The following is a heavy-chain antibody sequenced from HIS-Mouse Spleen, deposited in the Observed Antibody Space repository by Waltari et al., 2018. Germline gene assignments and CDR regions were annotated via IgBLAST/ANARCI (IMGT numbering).Heavy chain of an antibody. D-gene: IGHD3-10*01. J-gene: IGHJ3*02. V-gene: IGHV3-9*01. CDR3: AKDITPVYYGSGSYYNAFDI. Sequence: LEWVSGISWNSGSIGYADSVKGRFTISRDNAKNSLYLQMNSLRAEDTALYYCAKDITPVYYGSGSYYNAFDIWGQGTMVTVSS. CDR2: ISWNSGSI.